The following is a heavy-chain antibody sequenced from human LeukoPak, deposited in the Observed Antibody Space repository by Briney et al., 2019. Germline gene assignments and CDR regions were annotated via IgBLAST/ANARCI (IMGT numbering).Heavy chain of an antibody. D-gene: IGHD3-3*01. CDR2: INHSGST. CDR3: ASETYDFWSGRTCYFDY. V-gene: IGHV4-34*01. Sequence: PSETLSLTCAVYGGSFSGYYWSWIRQPPGKGLEWIGEINHSGSTNYNPSLKSRVTISVDTSKNQFSLKLSSVTAADTAVYYCASETYDFWSGRTCYFDYWGQGTLVTVSS. J-gene: IGHJ4*02. CDR1: GGSFSGYY.